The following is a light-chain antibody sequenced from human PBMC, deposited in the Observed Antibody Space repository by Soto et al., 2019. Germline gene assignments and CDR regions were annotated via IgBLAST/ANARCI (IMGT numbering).Light chain of an antibody. CDR1: QSISSW. J-gene: IGKJ1*01. CDR3: QQYNSYWT. V-gene: IGKV1-5*03. Sequence: DIQMTQSPSIPSASVGDRVTITCRASQSISSWLAWYQQKPGKAPKLLIYKASSLESGVPSRFSGSGSGTEFTLNIRSLQPDDFATYYCQQYNSYWTFGQGTKVDI. CDR2: KAS.